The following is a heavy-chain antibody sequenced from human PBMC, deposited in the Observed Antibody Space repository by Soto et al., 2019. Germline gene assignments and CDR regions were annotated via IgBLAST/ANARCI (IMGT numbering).Heavy chain of an antibody. J-gene: IGHJ4*02. V-gene: IGHV1-69*12. CDR3: ARGGPCSGGSCYTRYDY. CDR2: IIPIFGTA. D-gene: IGHD2-15*01. Sequence: QVQLVQSGAEVKKPGSSVKVSCKASGGTFSSYAISWVRQAPGQGLEWMGGIIPIFGTANYAQKFQGRVTIPAAESTSTAYMELSSLRAEDTAVYYCARGGPCSGGSCYTRYDYWGQGTLVTVSS. CDR1: GGTFSSYA.